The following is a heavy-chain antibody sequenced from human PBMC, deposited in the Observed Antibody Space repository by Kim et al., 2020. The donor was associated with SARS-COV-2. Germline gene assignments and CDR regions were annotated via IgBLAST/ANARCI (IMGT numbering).Heavy chain of an antibody. J-gene: IGHJ4*02. Sequence: GLELIGYFTYRAISTYNPSLNGRITMSLDLSKNQFSLKLGSVTAEDTAVYYCARSNYSGSANYNPIFDYWGQGVLVTVSS. CDR3: ARSNYSGSANYNPIFDY. D-gene: IGHD3-10*01. V-gene: IGHV4-59*01. CDR2: FTYRAIS.